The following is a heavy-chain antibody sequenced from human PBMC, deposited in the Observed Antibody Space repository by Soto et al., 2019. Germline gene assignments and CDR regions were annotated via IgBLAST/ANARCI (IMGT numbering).Heavy chain of an antibody. CDR3: ASSLAWKAHTFDY. V-gene: IGHV1-3*01. CDR2: INAGNGNT. D-gene: IGHD1-1*01. Sequence: ASVKVSCKASGYTCTIYAMHWVVQSPGQRLEWMGWINAGNGNTKYSQKFQGRVTITRDTSASTAYMELSSLRSEDTAVYYCASSLAWKAHTFDYWGQGTLVTVSS. CDR1: GYTCTIYA. J-gene: IGHJ4*02.